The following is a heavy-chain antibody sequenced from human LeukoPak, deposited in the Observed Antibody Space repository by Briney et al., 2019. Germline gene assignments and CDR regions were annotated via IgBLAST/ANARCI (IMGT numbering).Heavy chain of an antibody. CDR1: GGSISSGDYY. D-gene: IGHD3-22*01. Sequence: SQTLSLTCTVSGGSISSGDYYWSWIRQPPGKGLEWIAYMYYSGSTYYNPSLKSRVTMSADTSKNQLSLKLSSVTAADTAVYYCARPYYYDSRMDPWGQGILVTVSS. J-gene: IGHJ5*02. V-gene: IGHV4-30-4*01. CDR3: ARPYYYDSRMDP. CDR2: MYYSGST.